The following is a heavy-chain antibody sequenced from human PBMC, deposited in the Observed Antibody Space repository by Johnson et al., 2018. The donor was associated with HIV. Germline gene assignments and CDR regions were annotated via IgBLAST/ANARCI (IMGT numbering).Heavy chain of an antibody. D-gene: IGHD2-8*01. CDR2: IRYDGSNN. J-gene: IGHJ3*02. V-gene: IGHV3-30*02. CDR3: VRRGRYCSNGVCFDAFDI. Sequence: QVQLVESGGGVVQPGGSLRLSCAASGFTFSSYGMHWVRQAPGKGLEWVAFIRYDGSNNSYGDSVKGRFNISRDNPKKALYLQMNSLRAEDTALYYCVRRGRYCSNGVCFDAFDIWGQGTMVTVSS. CDR1: GFTFSSYG.